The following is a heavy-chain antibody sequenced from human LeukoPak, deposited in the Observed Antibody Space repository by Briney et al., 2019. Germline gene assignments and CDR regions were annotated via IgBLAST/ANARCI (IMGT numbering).Heavy chain of an antibody. CDR2: ISSSSSYI. J-gene: IGHJ6*03. Sequence: PGGSLRLSCAASGFTFSSYSMNWVRQAPGKGLEWVSSISSSSSYIYYADSVKGRFTISRDNAKNSLYLQMNSLRAEDTAVYYCARLLWFGGSTHKYYYYYMDVWGKGTTVTISS. D-gene: IGHD3-10*01. CDR3: ARLLWFGGSTHKYYYYYMDV. CDR1: GFTFSSYS. V-gene: IGHV3-21*04.